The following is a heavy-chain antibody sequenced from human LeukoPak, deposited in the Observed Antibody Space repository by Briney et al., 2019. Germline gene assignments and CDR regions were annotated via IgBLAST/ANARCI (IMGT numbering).Heavy chain of an antibody. D-gene: IGHD1-1*01. V-gene: IGHV3-30-3*01. CDR3: ARDPGTTGRRGNWFDP. J-gene: IGHJ5*02. CDR1: GLTLSSYA. CDR2: ISYDGSNK. Sequence: GRSLRLSCAVSGLTLSSYAMRWVRQAPGKGLEWVAVISYDGSNKYYADSVKGRFTISRDNSENTLDLQMNGLRAEDTAVYYCARDPGTTGRRGNWFDPWGQGTLVTVSS.